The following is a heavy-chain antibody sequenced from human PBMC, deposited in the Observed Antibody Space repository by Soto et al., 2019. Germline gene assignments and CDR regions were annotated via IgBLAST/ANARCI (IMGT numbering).Heavy chain of an antibody. CDR1: GGSFSGYY. D-gene: IGHD1-26*01. J-gene: IGHJ4*02. CDR3: ARGFIDSGSYNY. Sequence: PSETLSLTCAVYGGSFSGYYWSWIRQPPGKGLEWIGEINHSGSTNYNPSLKSRVTISVDTSKNQFSLKLSSVTAADTAVYYCARGFIDSGSYNYWGQGTLVTVSS. V-gene: IGHV4-34*01. CDR2: INHSGST.